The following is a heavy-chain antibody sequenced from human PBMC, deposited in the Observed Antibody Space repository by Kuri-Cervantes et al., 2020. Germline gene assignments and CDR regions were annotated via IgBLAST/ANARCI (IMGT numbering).Heavy chain of an antibody. CDR1: GYTFTSYA. Sequence: ASVKVSCKASGYTFTSYAMHWVRQAPGQRLEWMGWINAGNGNTKYPQKFQGRVTITADKSTSTAYMELSSLRSEDTAVYYCARGPHYGDYVVFNAFDIWGQGTMVTVSS. D-gene: IGHD4-17*01. CDR2: INAGNGNT. V-gene: IGHV1-3*01. J-gene: IGHJ3*02. CDR3: ARGPHYGDYVVFNAFDI.